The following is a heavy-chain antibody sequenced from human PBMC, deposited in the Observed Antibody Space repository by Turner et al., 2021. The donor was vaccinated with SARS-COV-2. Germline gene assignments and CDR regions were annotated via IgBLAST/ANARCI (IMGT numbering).Heavy chain of an antibody. CDR2: ISYDGSNK. CDR1: GFTFSSYA. Sequence: QVQLVESEGGVVQPGRSLRLSCAASGFTFSSYAMHWVRQAPGKGLEWVAVISYDGSNKYYADSVKGRFTISRDNSKNTLYLQMNSLRAEDTAVYYCARGFSGNYYYFDYWGQGTLVTVSS. D-gene: IGHD1-26*01. V-gene: IGHV3-30-3*01. CDR3: ARGFSGNYYYFDY. J-gene: IGHJ4*02.